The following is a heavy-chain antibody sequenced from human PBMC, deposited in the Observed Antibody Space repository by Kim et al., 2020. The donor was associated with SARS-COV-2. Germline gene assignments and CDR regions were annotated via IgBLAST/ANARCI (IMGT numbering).Heavy chain of an antibody. D-gene: IGHD2-15*01. CDR1: GGSISSGGYY. CDR2: IYYSGST. CDR3: ARGYCSGGSCYSDY. Sequence: SETLSLTCTVSGGSISSGGYYWSWIRQHPGKGLEWIGYIYYSGSTYYNPSLKSRVTISVDTSKNQFSLKLSSVTAADTAVYYCARGYCSGGSCYSDYWGQGTLVTVSS. V-gene: IGHV4-31*03. J-gene: IGHJ4*02.